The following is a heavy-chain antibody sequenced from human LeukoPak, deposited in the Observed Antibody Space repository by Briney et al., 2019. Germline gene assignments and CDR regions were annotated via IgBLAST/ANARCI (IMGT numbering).Heavy chain of an antibody. CDR3: VGDASGGYFDY. CDR1: VYTFSSDY. D-gene: IGHD4-23*01. J-gene: IGHJ4*02. Sequence: ASVKVSCKASVYTFSSDYMHCVRQAPGQGLEWGGLINPTGDITNYAQNFRGRVTMTRDTSTSTVYMGLCSLRSEYTAVYNCVGDASGGYFDYWGQGNLVTASS. V-gene: IGHV1-46*01. CDR2: INPTGDIT.